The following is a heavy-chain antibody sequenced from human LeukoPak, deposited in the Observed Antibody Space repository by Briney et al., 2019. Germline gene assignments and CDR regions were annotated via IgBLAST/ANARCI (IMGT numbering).Heavy chain of an antibody. V-gene: IGHV4-59*01. D-gene: IGHD2-15*01. J-gene: IGHJ4*02. CDR1: GGSISGYY. Sequence: KASETLSLTCTVSGGSISGYYWNWIRQPPGKGLEWIGYIYYSGNTNYNPSLKSRVTMSLDTSKNQFSLKLSSVTAADTAVYHCARDSGSNFDYWGQGTLVTVSS. CDR3: ARDSGSNFDY. CDR2: IYYSGNT.